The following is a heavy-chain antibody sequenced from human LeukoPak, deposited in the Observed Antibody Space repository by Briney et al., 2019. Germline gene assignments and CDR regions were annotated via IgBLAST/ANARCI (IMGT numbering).Heavy chain of an antibody. CDR1: GFTFSNAW. V-gene: IGHV3-21*01. J-gene: IGHJ4*02. D-gene: IGHD3-10*01. CDR3: ARGPGSYSR. CDR2: ISSSSSYI. Sequence: GGSLRLSCATSGFTFSNAWMNWVRQAPGKGLEWVSSISSSSSYIYYADSVKGRFTISRDNAKNSLYLQMNSLRAEDTAVYYCARGPGSYSRWGQGTLVTVSS.